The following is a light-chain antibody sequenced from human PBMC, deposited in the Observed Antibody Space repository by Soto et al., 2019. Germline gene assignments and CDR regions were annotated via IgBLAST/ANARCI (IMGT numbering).Light chain of an antibody. CDR1: SSNIGSNY. CDR2: RND. V-gene: IGLV1-47*01. J-gene: IGLJ2*01. CDR3: AAWDDSLSAVV. Sequence: QSVLTQPPSASGTPGQGVTISCSGSSSNIGSNYVYWYQQFPGSAPKLLIYRNDQRPSGVPDRFSGSKSGTSASLAISGPRSEDEADYYCAAWDDSLSAVVFGGGTKLTVL.